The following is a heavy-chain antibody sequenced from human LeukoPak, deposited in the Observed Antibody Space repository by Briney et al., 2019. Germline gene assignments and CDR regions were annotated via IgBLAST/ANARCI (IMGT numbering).Heavy chain of an antibody. D-gene: IGHD1-1*01. J-gene: IGHJ4*02. CDR2: IIPIFGTA. Sequence: SVKVSCKASGYTFTGYYMHWVRQAPGQGLEWMGGIIPIFGTANYAQKFQGRVTITADESTSTAYMELSSLRSEDTAVYYCASLGFPVQLERRVDYFDYWGQGTLVTVSS. V-gene: IGHV1-69*13. CDR1: GYTFTGYY. CDR3: ASLGFPVQLERRVDYFDY.